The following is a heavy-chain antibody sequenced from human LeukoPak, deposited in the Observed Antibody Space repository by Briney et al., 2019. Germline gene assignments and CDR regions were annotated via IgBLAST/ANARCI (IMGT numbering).Heavy chain of an antibody. V-gene: IGHV4-30-2*01. CDR2: IYHSGST. J-gene: IGHJ4*02. D-gene: IGHD5-18*01. CDR3: ARGTAMDSFDY. CDR1: GGSISSGGYY. Sequence: SQTLSLTCTVSGGSISSGGYYWSWIRQPPGKGLEWIGYIYHSGSTYYNPSLKSRVTISVDRSKNQFSLKLSSVTAADTAVYYCARGTAMDSFDYWGQGTLVTVSS.